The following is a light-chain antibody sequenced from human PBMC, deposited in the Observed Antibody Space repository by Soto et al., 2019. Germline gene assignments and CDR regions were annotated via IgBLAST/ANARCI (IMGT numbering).Light chain of an antibody. CDR1: QSVSSN. J-gene: IGKJ2*02. V-gene: IGKV3-15*01. CDR3: QQYNNWPCT. Sequence: EIVLTQSPATLSVSPGERATLSCRASQSVSSNLAWYQQKPGQAPRLLIYGASTRATGIQARFSGSGSGTKFTLNISSLQSEDFSVYYCQQYNNWPCTFGQGTKLEIK. CDR2: GAS.